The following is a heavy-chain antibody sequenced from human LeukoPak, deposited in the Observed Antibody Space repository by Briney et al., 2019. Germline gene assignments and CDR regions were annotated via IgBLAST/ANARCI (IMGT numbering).Heavy chain of an antibody. CDR1: GGSISSYY. D-gene: IGHD3-16*01. CDR2: IYHSGST. J-gene: IGHJ4*02. CDR3: ARDYARGTGDY. Sequence: SETLSLTCTVSGGSISSYYWGWIRQPPGKGLEWIGSIYHSGSTYYNPSLKSRVTISVDTSKNQFSLKLSSVTAADTAVYYCARDYARGTGDYWGQGTLLTVSS. V-gene: IGHV4-38-2*02.